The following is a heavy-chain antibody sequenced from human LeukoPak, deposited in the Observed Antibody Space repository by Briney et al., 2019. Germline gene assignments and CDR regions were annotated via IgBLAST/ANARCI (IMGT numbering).Heavy chain of an antibody. J-gene: IGHJ4*02. CDR2: IYHSGST. V-gene: IGHV4-30-2*01. CDR3: ARVRWFGDLGIYPKYYFDY. D-gene: IGHD3-10*01. Sequence: NASQTLSLTCTVSGGSISSGGYSWSWIRQPPGKGLEWIGYIYHSGSTYYNPSLESRLTISVDRSKNQFSLKLSSVTASDTAVYYCARVRWFGDLGIYPKYYFDYWGQGTLVTVSS. CDR1: GGSISSGGYS.